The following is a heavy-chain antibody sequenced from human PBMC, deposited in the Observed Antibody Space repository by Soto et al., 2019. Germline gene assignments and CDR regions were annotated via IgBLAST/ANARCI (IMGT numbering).Heavy chain of an antibody. CDR3: SRHLVGSTRGNFDY. CDR2: IYPYDSDT. J-gene: IGHJ4*01. D-gene: IGHD2-2*01. Sequence: GESLKISCKTSGYSFTSYWIGWVRQMPGKGMEWMGNIYPYDSDTRYSPSFQGQVTISADTSITTAYLQWSGLRASDTAMYFCSRHLVGSTRGNFDYWGQGTLVTVSS. CDR1: GYSFTSYW. V-gene: IGHV5-51*01.